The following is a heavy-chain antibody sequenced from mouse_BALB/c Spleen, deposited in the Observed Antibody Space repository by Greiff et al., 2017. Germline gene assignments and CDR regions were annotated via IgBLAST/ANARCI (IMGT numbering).Heavy chain of an antibody. Sequence: EVQGVESGGGLVKPGGSLKLSCAASGFAFSSYDMSWVRQTPEKRLEWVAYISSGGGSTYYPDTVKGRFTISRDNAKNTLYLQMSSLKSEDTAMYYCARSNAMDYWGQGTSVTVSS. CDR1: GFAFSSYD. V-gene: IGHV5-12-1*01. CDR2: ISSGGGST. J-gene: IGHJ4*01. CDR3: ARSNAMDY.